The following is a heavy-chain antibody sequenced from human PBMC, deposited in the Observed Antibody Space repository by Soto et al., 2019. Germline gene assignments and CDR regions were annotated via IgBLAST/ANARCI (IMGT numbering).Heavy chain of an antibody. CDR1: GYTFNDYY. CDR3: VRGDHYYEPRGYMDHDY. CDR2: VNPNGGGT. Sequence: ASVKVSCKASGYTFNDYYIHWVRQAPGQGLEWMGWVNPNGGGTNYAQRFHGRVTMTRDTSINTAYMELSRLRSGDTAVFYCVRGDHYYEPRGYMDHDYWGPGTMGTVSS. V-gene: IGHV1-2*02. D-gene: IGHD3-16*01. J-gene: IGHJ4*01.